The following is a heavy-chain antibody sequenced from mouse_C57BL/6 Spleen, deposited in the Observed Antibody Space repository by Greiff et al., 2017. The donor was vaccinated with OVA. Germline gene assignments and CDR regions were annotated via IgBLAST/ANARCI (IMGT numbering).Heavy chain of an antibody. CDR1: GYTFTSYW. Sequence: QVQLQQPGAELVKPGASVKLSCKASGYTFTSYWMQWVKQRPGQGLEWIGEIDPSDSYTNYNQKFKGKATLTVDTSSSTAYMQLSSLTSEDSAVYYCARRDSSHAMDYWGQGTSVTVSS. V-gene: IGHV1-50*01. J-gene: IGHJ4*01. D-gene: IGHD2-12*01. CDR3: ARRDSSHAMDY. CDR2: IDPSDSYT.